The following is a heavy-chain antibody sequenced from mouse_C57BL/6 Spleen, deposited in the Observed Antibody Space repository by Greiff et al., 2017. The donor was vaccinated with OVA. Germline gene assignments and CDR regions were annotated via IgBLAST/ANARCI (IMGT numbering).Heavy chain of an antibody. CDR1: GYTFTSYW. CDR3: ARNGGLELGRWGDY. V-gene: IGHV1-52*01. CDR2: IDPSDSET. D-gene: IGHD4-1*01. J-gene: IGHJ2*01. Sequence: QVQLQQPGAELVRPGSSVKLSCKASGYTFTSYWMHWVKQRPIQGLEWIGNIDPSDSETHYNQKFKDKATLTVDKSSSTAYMQLSSLTSEDSAVYYCARNGGLELGRWGDYWGQGTTLTVSS.